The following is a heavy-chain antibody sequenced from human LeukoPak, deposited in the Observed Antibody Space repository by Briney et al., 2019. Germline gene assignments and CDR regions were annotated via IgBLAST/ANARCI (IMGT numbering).Heavy chain of an antibody. J-gene: IGHJ4*02. V-gene: IGHV4-30-2*01. CDR3: ARDRVYGRSHPFDY. CDR2: IYHSGST. CDR1: GGSISSGGYY. D-gene: IGHD4-17*01. Sequence: PSETLSLTCTVSGGSISSGGYYWSWIRQPPGKGLEWIGYIYHSGSTYYNPSLKSRVTISVDRSKNQFSLKLSSVTAADTAVYYCARDRVYGRSHPFDYWGQGTLVTVSS.